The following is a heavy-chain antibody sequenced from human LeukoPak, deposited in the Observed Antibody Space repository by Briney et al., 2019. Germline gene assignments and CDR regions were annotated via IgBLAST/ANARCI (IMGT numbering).Heavy chain of an antibody. CDR2: IYYSGST. D-gene: IGHD3-10*01. Sequence: SETLSLTSSVSGGSISNYYWSWIRQPPGKGLEWIGYIYYSGSTNYNPSLESRITISVDTSKNPFSLKLSSVTAADTAVYYCARARGVITGYFDYWGQGTLVTVSS. CDR1: GGSISNYY. V-gene: IGHV4-59*01. J-gene: IGHJ4*02. CDR3: ARARGVITGYFDY.